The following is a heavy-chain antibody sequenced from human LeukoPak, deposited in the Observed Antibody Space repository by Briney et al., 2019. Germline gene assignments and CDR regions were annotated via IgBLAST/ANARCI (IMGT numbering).Heavy chain of an antibody. J-gene: IGHJ4*01. CDR1: GFTFRSYA. V-gene: IGHV3-23*01. Sequence: GGSLRLSCVASGFTFRSYAMAWVRQAPGKGLEQGLEWVASIAGGDTFYADSVKGRFTISRDNSRNTLYLQMNRLRAEDTDIYYCASGSTPGSGYYFDSWGPGTLVTVSS. CDR2: IAGGDT. D-gene: IGHD3-22*01. CDR3: ASGSTPGSGYYFDS.